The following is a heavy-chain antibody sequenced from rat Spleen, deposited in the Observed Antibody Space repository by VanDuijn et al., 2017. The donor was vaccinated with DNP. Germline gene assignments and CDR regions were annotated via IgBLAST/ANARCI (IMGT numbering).Heavy chain of an antibody. V-gene: IGHV2-6*01. J-gene: IGHJ2*01. CDR3: ARLGYFSSLDY. CDR1: GFSLTDCS. Sequence: QVQLKESGPDMVQPSQTLSLTCTVSGFSLTDCSVHWVRQPPGKVLEWIAAISSGGTTYYNSGLKSRLSISRDTSKGQVFLKVSSLQTEDTATYFCARLGYFSSLDYWGQGVMVTVSS. D-gene: IGHD1-2*01. CDR2: ISSGGTT.